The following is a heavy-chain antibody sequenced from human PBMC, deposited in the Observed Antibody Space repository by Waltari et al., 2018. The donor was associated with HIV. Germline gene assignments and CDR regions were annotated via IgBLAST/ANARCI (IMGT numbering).Heavy chain of an antibody. Sequence: QVQLVESGGGVVPPGRSLRLSCAAAGCTFSSSGMHGLRQAPGKGLEWVAVIWYDGSNKYYADSVKGRFTISRDNSKNTLYLQMNSLRAEDTAVYYCARGGRDGYREAYYFDYWGQGTLVTVSS. J-gene: IGHJ4*02. V-gene: IGHV3-33*01. CDR3: ARGGRDGYREAYYFDY. CDR1: GCTFSSSG. D-gene: IGHD3-16*01. CDR2: IWYDGSNK.